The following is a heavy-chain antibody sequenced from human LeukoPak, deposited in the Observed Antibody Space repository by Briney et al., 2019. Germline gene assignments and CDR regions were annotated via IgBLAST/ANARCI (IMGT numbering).Heavy chain of an antibody. D-gene: IGHD3-22*01. CDR1: GGSISSSTYY. J-gene: IGHJ3*02. V-gene: IGHV4-39*01. CDR3: ARGGYYYDSSGYWGAFDI. CDR2: IHYSGST. Sequence: SETLSLTCTVSGGSISSSTYYWGWIRQPPGKGLEWIGSIHYSGSTYYNPSLKSRVTISVDTSKNQFSLKLNSVTVADTAVYYCARGGYYYDSSGYWGAFDIWGQGTMVTVSS.